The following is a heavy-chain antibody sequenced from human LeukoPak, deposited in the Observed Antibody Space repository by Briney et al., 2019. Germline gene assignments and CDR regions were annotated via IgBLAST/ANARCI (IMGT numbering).Heavy chain of an antibody. CDR2: INHSGST. CDR1: GGSFSGYY. J-gene: IGHJ4*02. D-gene: IGHD6-19*01. CDR3: GRAVAVAGRFDY. V-gene: IGHV4-34*01. Sequence: SETLSLTCAVYGGSFSGYYWSWIRQPPGKGLEWIGEINHSGSTNHNPSLKSRVTISVDTSKNQFSLKLSSVTAADTGVYYCGRAVAVAGRFDYWGQGTLVTVSS.